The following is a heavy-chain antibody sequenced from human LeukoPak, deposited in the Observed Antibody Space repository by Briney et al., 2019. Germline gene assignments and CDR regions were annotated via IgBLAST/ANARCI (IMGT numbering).Heavy chain of an antibody. Sequence: GGSLRLSCAASGFTFSSYWMHWVRQAPGKGLVWVSRINSDGSSTSYADFVKGRFTISRDNAKSTLYLQMNSQRAEDTAVYYCARSIAAAGTDWGQGTLVTVSS. CDR1: GFTFSSYW. CDR3: ARSIAAAGTD. V-gene: IGHV3-74*01. J-gene: IGHJ4*02. CDR2: INSDGSST. D-gene: IGHD6-13*01.